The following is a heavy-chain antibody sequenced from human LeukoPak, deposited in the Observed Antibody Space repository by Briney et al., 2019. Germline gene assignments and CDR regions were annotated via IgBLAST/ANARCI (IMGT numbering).Heavy chain of an antibody. CDR3: ARTEVGATIY. CDR1: GGSFSGYY. Sequence: PSETLSLTCAVYGGSFSGYYWSWIRQPPGKGLEWIGEINHSGSTNYNPSLKSRVTISVNTSKNQFSLKLSSVTAADTAVYYCARTEVGATIYWGQGTLVTVSS. CDR2: INHSGST. J-gene: IGHJ4*02. V-gene: IGHV4-34*01. D-gene: IGHD1-26*01.